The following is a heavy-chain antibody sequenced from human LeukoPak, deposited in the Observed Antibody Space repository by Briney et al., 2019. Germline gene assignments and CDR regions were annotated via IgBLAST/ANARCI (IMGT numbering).Heavy chain of an antibody. V-gene: IGHV4-34*01. Sequence: PSETLSLTCTVSGGSISGYYWSWIRQPPGKGLEWIGEINHSGSTNYNPSLKSRVTISVDTSKNQFSLKLSSVTAADTAVYYCARRGNLSLLRWGQGTLVTVSS. D-gene: IGHD1-7*01. CDR2: INHSGST. J-gene: IGHJ4*02. CDR3: ARRGNLSLLR. CDR1: GGSISGYY.